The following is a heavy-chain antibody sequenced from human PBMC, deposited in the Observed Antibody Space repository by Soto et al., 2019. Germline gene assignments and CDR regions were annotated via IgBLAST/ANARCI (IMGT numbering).Heavy chain of an antibody. J-gene: IGHJ1*01. CDR2: MNPNSGDT. CDR3: ATGQYSYDGPDYPILHH. CDR1: GYTFTNYD. Sequence: QVQLVQSGAEVKKPGASVKVSCKASGYTFTNYDVNWVRLATGQGLEWMAWMNPNSGDTGYTQKFQGRITTTRNTSTTTAYMELSSLRSEDTAVYYCATGQYSYDGPDYPILHHWGQGTPVTVSS. D-gene: IGHD3-22*01. V-gene: IGHV1-8*03.